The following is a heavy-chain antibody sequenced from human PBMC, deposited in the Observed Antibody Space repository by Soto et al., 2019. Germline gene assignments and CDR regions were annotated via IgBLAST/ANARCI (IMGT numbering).Heavy chain of an antibody. J-gene: IGHJ4*02. CDR1: GFTFDDYA. Sequence: EVQLVETGGGLVQPGRSLRLSCAASGFTFDDYAMHWVRQAPGKGLEWVSGISWNSGNIGYADSVKGRFTISRDNAKNSLYLQMNSLRAEDTALYYCAKDFDYDRAGCFDYWGQGTLVTVSS. D-gene: IGHD3-22*01. CDR3: AKDFDYDRAGCFDY. CDR2: ISWNSGNI. V-gene: IGHV3-9*01.